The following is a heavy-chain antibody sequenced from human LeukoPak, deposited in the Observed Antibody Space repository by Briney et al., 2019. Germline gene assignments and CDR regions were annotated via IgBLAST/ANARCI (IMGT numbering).Heavy chain of an antibody. D-gene: IGHD2-2*01. CDR1: GYSFTSYW. J-gene: IGHJ3*02. CDR2: IYPGDSDT. Sequence: GESLKISCKGSGYSFTSYWIGWVRQMPGKGLEWMGIIYPGDSDTRYSPSFQGQVTISADKSISTAYLQWSSLKASDTAMYYCASAYCSSTSCYRTDAFDIWGQGTMVTVSS. CDR3: ASAYCSSTSCYRTDAFDI. V-gene: IGHV5-51*01.